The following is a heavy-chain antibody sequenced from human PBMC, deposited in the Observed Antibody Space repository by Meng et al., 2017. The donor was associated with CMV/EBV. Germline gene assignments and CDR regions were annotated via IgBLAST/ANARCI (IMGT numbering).Heavy chain of an antibody. Sequence: GESLKISCAASGFTFSSYEMNWVRQAPGKGLEWVSYISSSGSTIYYADSVKGRFTISRDNAKNSLYLQMNNLRADDTAVYYCALPGQTGGYCTSWGQGALVTVSS. D-gene: IGHD1-26*01. V-gene: IGHV3-48*03. CDR3: ALPGQTGGYCTS. CDR2: ISSSGSTI. J-gene: IGHJ5*02. CDR1: GFTFSSYE.